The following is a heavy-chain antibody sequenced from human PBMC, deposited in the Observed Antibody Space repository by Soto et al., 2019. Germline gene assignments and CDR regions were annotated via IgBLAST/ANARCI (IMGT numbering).Heavy chain of an antibody. Sequence: LRLSCAASGFTLSSYAMSWVRQAPGKGLEWVSAISGSGGSTYYADSVKGRFTISRDNSKNTLYLQMNSLRAEDTAVYYCAKSAPHFGVVIWYFDYWGQGTLVTVSS. CDR1: GFTLSSYA. D-gene: IGHD3-3*01. CDR2: ISGSGGST. J-gene: IGHJ4*02. CDR3: AKSAPHFGVVIWYFDY. V-gene: IGHV3-23*01.